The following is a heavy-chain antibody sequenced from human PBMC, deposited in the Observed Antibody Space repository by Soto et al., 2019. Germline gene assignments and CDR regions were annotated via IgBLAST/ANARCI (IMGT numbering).Heavy chain of an antibody. CDR2: ISWNSGSI. Sequence: LRLSCAASGFTFDDYAMHGVRQAPVNGLEWVSGISWNSGSIGYADSVKGRFTISRDNAKNTLYLQMNSLRAEDTAVYYCASCSSGYFYYYYYGMDVWGQGTTVTVSS. CDR1: GFTFDDYA. V-gene: IGHV3-9*01. CDR3: ASCSSGYFYYYYYGMDV. J-gene: IGHJ6*02. D-gene: IGHD3-22*01.